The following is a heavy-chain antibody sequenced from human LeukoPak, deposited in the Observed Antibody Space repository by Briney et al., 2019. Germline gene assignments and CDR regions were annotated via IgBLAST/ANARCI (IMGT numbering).Heavy chain of an antibody. CDR1: GYTFTGYY. Sequence: ASVKVSCKASGYTFTGYYMHWVRQAPGQGLEWMGRIIPILGIANYAQKFQGRVTITADKSTSTAYMELSSLRSEDTAVYYCARDPDDSSGYHNPPVDYWGQGTLVTVSS. J-gene: IGHJ4*02. V-gene: IGHV1-69*04. CDR2: IIPILGIA. D-gene: IGHD3-22*01. CDR3: ARDPDDSSGYHNPPVDY.